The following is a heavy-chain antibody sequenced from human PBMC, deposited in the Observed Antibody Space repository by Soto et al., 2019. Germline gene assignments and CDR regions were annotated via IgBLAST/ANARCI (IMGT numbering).Heavy chain of an antibody. D-gene: IGHD3-10*01. J-gene: IGHJ4*02. V-gene: IGHV2-5*02. CDR3: ARGHPVAPITMVRGDYYFDY. CDR1: GFSLSTSGVG. Sequence: QITLKESGPTLVKPTQTLTLTCTFSGFSLSTSGVGVGWIRQPPGKALEWLALIYWDDDKRYSPSLKSRLTITKDTSKNQVVLTMTNMDPVDTATYYCARGHPVAPITMVRGDYYFDYWGQGTLVTVSS. CDR2: IYWDDDK.